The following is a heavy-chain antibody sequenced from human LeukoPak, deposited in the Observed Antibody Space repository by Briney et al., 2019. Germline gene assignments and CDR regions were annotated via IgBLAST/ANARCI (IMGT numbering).Heavy chain of an antibody. CDR2: ISGSGGST. CDR3: AKGPSWEPDAFDI. V-gene: IGHV3-23*01. CDR1: GFTFSSYA. J-gene: IGHJ3*02. Sequence: LPGGSLRLSCAASGFTFSSYAMSWVRQAPGKGLEWVSAISGSGGSTYYADSVKGRFTISRDNSKNTLYLQMNSLRAEDTAVYYCAKGPSWEPDAFDIWGRGTMVTVSS. D-gene: IGHD1-26*01.